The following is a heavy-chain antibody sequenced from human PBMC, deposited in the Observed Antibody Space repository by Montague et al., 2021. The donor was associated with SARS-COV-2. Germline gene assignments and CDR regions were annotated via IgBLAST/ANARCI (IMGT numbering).Heavy chain of an antibody. D-gene: IGHD6-13*01. CDR3: AKIREQLVRRWFDP. V-gene: IGHV4-31*03. Sequence: TLSLTCTVSGGSISSDYYHWSWIRQHPGKGLEWIGYIYYSGSTYYNPSLKSRVTISVDTSKNQFSLKLNSVTAADTAVYYCAKIREQLVRRWFDPWGQGTLVTVSS. J-gene: IGHJ5*02. CDR2: IYYSGST. CDR1: GGSISSDYYH.